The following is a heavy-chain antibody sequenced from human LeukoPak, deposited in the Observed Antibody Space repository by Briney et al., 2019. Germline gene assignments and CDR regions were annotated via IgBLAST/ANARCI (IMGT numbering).Heavy chain of an antibody. CDR1: GYTFTCYY. CDR2: INPNSGGT. V-gene: IGHV1-2*02. CDR3: ARSDGSSGWYAMGY. Sequence: ASVKVSCKASGYTFTCYYMHWVRQAPGQGLEWMGWINPNSGGTNYAQKFQGRVTMTRDTSISTAYMELSRLRSDDTAVYYCARSDGSSGWYAMGYWGQGTLVTVSS. D-gene: IGHD6-19*01. J-gene: IGHJ4*02.